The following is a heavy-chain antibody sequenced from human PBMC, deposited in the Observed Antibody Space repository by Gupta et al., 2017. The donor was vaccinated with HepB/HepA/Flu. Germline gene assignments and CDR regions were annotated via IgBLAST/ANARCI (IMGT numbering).Heavy chain of an antibody. CDR3: AREGYDMLTGSNDAFDI. D-gene: IGHD3-9*01. V-gene: IGHV3-30-3*01. Sequence: QVQLVESGGGVVEHGRSLRLSCAASGFSFCSHALHWVRPAPGKGREWVAVIAYYGSNIYYAVSVKGRFTISRDNSKNTLYQQMNSLRAEDTAVYYCAREGYDMLTGSNDAFDIWGQGTMVTGSS. CDR1: GFSFCSHA. J-gene: IGHJ3*02. CDR2: IAYYGSNI.